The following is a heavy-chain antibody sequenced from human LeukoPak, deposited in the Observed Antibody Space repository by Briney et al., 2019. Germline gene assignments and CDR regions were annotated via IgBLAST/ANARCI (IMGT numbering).Heavy chain of an antibody. D-gene: IGHD2-2*02. CDR1: GFTFSSYS. CDR3: ARDALDCSSTSCYTDWYFDL. V-gene: IGHV3-21*01. J-gene: IGHJ2*01. CDR2: ISSSSSYI. Sequence: GGSLRLSCAASGFTFSSYSMNWVRQAPGKGLEWVSSISSSSSYIYYADSVKGRFTISRDNAKSSLYLQMNSLRAEDTAVYYCARDALDCSSTSCYTDWYFDLWGRGTLVTVSS.